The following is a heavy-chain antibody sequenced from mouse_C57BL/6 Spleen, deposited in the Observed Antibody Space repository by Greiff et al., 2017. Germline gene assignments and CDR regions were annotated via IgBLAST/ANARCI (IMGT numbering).Heavy chain of an antibody. V-gene: IGHV1-55*01. CDR2: IYPGSGST. CDR1: GYTFTSYW. Sequence: QVQLKQSGAELVKPGASVKMSCKASGYTFTSYWITWVKQRPGQGLEWIGDIYPGSGSTNYNEKFKSKATLTVDTSSSTAYMQLSSLTSEDSAVYYCARNYGSPFDYWGQGTTLTVSS. CDR3: ARNYGSPFDY. J-gene: IGHJ2*01. D-gene: IGHD1-1*01.